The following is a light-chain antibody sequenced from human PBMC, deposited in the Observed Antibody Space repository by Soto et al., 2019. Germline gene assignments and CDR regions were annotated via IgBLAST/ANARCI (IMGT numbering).Light chain of an antibody. J-gene: IGKJ1*01. CDR1: QSISSW. Sequence: DIQMTQSPSTLSASVGDRVTITCRASQSISSWLAWYQQKPGKAPKLLIYDVSSLESGVPSRFSGSGSGTEFTLTIPSLQPDDFATYYCQQYNSYSRTFGQGTKV. CDR3: QQYNSYSRT. CDR2: DVS. V-gene: IGKV1-5*01.